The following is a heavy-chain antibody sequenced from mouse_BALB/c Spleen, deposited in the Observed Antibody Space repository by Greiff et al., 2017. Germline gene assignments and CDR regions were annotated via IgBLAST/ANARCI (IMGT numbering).Heavy chain of an antibody. Sequence: EVQVVESGGGLVQPGGSRKLSCAASGFTFSSFGMHWVRQAPEKGLEWVAYISSGSSTIYYADTVKGRFTISRDNPKNTLFLQMTSLRSEDTAMYYCARSGEYDGYFYYYAMDYWGQGTSVTVSS. J-gene: IGHJ4*01. V-gene: IGHV5-17*02. D-gene: IGHD2-3*01. CDR2: ISSGSSTI. CDR3: ARSGEYDGYFYYYAMDY. CDR1: GFTFSSFG.